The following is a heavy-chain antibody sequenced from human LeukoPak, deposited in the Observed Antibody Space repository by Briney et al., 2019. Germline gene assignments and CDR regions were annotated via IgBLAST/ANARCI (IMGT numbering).Heavy chain of an antibody. D-gene: IGHD3-3*01. J-gene: IGHJ6*03. CDR1: GFTFSSYW. CDR2: IKQDGSEK. V-gene: IGHV3-7*01. CDR3: ARADYDFWSGYYYMDV. Sequence: GGSLRLSCAASGFTFSSYWMSWVRQAPGKGLEWVANIKQDGSEKYYVDSVKGRFTISRDNAKNSLYLQMNSLRAEDTAVYYCARADYDFWSGYYYMDVWAKGPRSPSP.